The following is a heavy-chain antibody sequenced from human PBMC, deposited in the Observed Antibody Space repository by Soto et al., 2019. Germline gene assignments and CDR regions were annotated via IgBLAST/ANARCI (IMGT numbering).Heavy chain of an antibody. D-gene: IGHD3-22*01. CDR2: MNPNSGNT. CDR3: ARGHVRYTDYYVISRYHNDAFHF. Sequence: ASVKVSCKASGYTFTSYDINWVRQATGQGLEWMGWMNPNSGNTGYAQKFQGRVTMTRNTSISTAYMEQSSLRSEDTAVYYCARGHVRYTDYYVISRYHNDAFHFWGQGPMVTGSS. CDR1: GYTFTSYD. V-gene: IGHV1-8*01. J-gene: IGHJ3*01.